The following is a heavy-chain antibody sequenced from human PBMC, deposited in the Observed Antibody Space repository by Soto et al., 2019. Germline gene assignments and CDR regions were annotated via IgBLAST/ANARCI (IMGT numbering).Heavy chain of an antibody. V-gene: IGHV3-30*18. CDR3: AKDLSGSYLLDY. Sequence: GGSLRLSCAASGFTFSSYGMHWVRQAPGKGLEWVAVISYDGSNKYYADSVKGRFTISRDNSKNTLYLQMNSLRAEDTAVYYCAKDLSGSYLLDYWGQGTLVTVSS. D-gene: IGHD1-26*01. J-gene: IGHJ4*02. CDR1: GFTFSSYG. CDR2: ISYDGSNK.